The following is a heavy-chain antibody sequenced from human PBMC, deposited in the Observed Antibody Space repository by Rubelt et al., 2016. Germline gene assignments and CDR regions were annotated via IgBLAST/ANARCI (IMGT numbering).Heavy chain of an antibody. CDR1: GGSFSGYY. CDR2: INHSGRT. V-gene: IGHV4-34*01. CDR3: ARRRRYSGSSYWYFDL. D-gene: IGHD1-26*01. Sequence: QVQLQQWGAGLLKPSETLSLTCAVYGGSFSGYYWSWIRQPPGKGLEWIGEINHSGRTNYNPSLKSRVTISEDTSKNQFSRKLSSVTAADTAVYYCARRRRYSGSSYWYFDLWGRGTLVTVSS. J-gene: IGHJ2*01.